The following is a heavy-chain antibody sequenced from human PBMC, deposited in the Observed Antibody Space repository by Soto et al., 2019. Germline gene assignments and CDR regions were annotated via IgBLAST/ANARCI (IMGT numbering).Heavy chain of an antibody. CDR3: ARRLTGWFDP. CDR1: GGSFSGYY. D-gene: IGHD3-9*01. Sequence: SETLSLTCAVYGGSFSGYYWSWIRQPPGKGLEWIGYIYYSGSTNYNPSLKSRVTISVDTSKNQFSLKLSSVTAADTAVYYCARRLTGWFDPWGQGTLVTVSS. V-gene: IGHV4-59*01. CDR2: IYYSGST. J-gene: IGHJ5*02.